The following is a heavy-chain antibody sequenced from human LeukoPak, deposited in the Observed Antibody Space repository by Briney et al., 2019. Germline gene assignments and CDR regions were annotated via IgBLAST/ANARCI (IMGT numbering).Heavy chain of an antibody. Sequence: SETLSLTCAVYGGSFSGYYWSWIRQPPGKGLEWIGEINHSGSTNYNPSLKSRVTISVDTSKNQFSLKLSSVTAADTAVYYCARGREELVEPAYYFDYWGQGTLVTVSS. D-gene: IGHD2-2*01. J-gene: IGHJ4*02. V-gene: IGHV4-34*01. CDR1: GGSFSGYY. CDR3: ARGREELVEPAYYFDY. CDR2: INHSGST.